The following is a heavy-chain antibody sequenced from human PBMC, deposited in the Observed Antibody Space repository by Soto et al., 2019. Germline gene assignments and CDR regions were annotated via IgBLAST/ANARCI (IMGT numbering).Heavy chain of an antibody. CDR1: GGSFSGFS. J-gene: IGHJ6*02. V-gene: IGHV4-34*01. CDR2: INHSGTS. Sequence: PSETLSLTCAVYGGSFSGFSWNWIRQPPGKGLEWIGEINHSGTSNYNPSLKSRVTILPDTSKNHFSLKLTPVTAADTAVYYCASVAETGTPLRGPYYYYGMDVWGQGTTVTVSS. CDR3: ASVAETGTPLRGPYYYYGMDV. D-gene: IGHD1-1*01.